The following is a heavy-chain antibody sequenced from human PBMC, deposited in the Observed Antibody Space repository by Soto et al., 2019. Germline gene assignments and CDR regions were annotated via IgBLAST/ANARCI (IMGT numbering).Heavy chain of an antibody. J-gene: IGHJ4*02. CDR2: ISGSGGST. Sequence: GGSLRLSCAASGFTFSSYAMSWVRQAPGKGLEWVSAISGSGGSTYYADSVKGRFTISRDNSKNTLYLQMNSLRAEDTAVYYCARTPRYCSGTSCYAGYFDYCGQGTLVTVSS. CDR3: ARTPRYCSGTSCYAGYFDY. V-gene: IGHV3-23*01. D-gene: IGHD2-2*01. CDR1: GFTFSSYA.